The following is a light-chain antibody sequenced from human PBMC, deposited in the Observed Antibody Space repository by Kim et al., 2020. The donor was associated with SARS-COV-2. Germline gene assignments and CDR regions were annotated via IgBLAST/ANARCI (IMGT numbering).Light chain of an antibody. J-gene: IGKJ2*01. CDR2: GAS. V-gene: IGKV3-20*01. CDR3: QQYGSSPRYT. CDR1: QSVSSSY. Sequence: DIVFPQSPGTLSLSPGERATLSCRASQSVSSSYLAWYQQKPGQAPRLLIYGASSRATGIPDRFSGSGSGTDFTLTISRLEPEDFAVYYCQQYGSSPRYTFGQGTKLEI.